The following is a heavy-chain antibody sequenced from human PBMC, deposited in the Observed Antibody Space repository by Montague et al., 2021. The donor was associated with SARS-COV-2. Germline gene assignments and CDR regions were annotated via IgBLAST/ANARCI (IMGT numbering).Heavy chain of an antibody. D-gene: IGHD2-2*02. CDR2: MYASGRT. V-gene: IGHV4-61*02. CDR3: AGEDCSSTRCYMYSLVGSSSRMDV. J-gene: IGHJ6*03. Sequence: TLSLTCTVSGGSISSGSYYWSWIRPPAGKGLEWIGRMYASGRTNYTPSIKSRVTISVDTSQNQFSLKLSSVTAADTAVYYCAGEDCSSTRCYMYSLVGSSSRMDVWGKGTTVTVSS. CDR1: GGSISSGSYY.